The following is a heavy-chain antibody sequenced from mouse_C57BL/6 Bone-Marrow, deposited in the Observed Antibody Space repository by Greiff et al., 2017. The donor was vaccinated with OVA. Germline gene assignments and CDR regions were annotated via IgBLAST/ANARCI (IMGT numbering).Heavy chain of an antibody. CDR3: AITGTYFDY. CDR2: ISSGSSTI. J-gene: IGHJ2*01. V-gene: IGHV5-17*01. Sequence: EVMLVESGGGLVKPGGSLKLSCAASGFTFSDYGMHWVRQAPEKGLEWVAYISSGSSTIYYADTVKGRFTNSRDNAKNTLFLQMTSLRSEDTAMYYCAITGTYFDYWGQGTTLTVSS. D-gene: IGHD4-1*01. CDR1: GFTFSDYG.